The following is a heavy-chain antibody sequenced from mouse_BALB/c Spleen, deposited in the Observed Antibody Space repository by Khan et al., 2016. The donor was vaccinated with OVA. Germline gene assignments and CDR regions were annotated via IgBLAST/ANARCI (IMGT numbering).Heavy chain of an antibody. D-gene: IGHD4-1*01. V-gene: IGHV14-3*02. CDR2: IDPANDNS. CDR3: ATAGTGDYFDC. CDR1: GFNIKDTH. J-gene: IGHJ2*01. Sequence: QLSGAELVKPGASVKMSCTASGFNIKDTHMHWVKQRPEQGLEWIGRIDPANDNSKYDPRFQGKATITADTSSNTAYLHLSSLTSEDTAVYYCATAGTGDYFDCWGQGTTLTVSS.